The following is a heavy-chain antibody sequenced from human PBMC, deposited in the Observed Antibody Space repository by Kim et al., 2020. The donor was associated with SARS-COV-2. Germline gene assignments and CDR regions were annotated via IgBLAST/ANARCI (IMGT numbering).Heavy chain of an antibody. V-gene: IGHV3-11*01. CDR3: VREPAS. CDR2: IISDGSST. CDR1: GFSFSDYS. J-gene: IGHJ5*02. Sequence: GGSLRLSCAASGFSFSDYSMTWIRKAPGKGLGWFANIISDGSSTEYADSVNGRFTISRDNAKKSLSLQMNRLTPEDTAVYYCVREPASWGQGTLVTVSS.